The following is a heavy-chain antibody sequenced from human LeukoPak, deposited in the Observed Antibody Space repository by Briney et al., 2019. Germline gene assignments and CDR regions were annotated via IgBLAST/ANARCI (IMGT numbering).Heavy chain of an antibody. Sequence: GGSLRLSCAASGFTFSSYWMHWVRQALGKGLVWVSRINIDGSITNYADSVKGRFTISRDNAKNTLYLQMNSLRAEDTAVYYCARDPNYDSNGSVDAFDIWGQGTMVTVSS. D-gene: IGHD3-22*01. CDR2: INIDGSIT. CDR1: GFTFSSYW. V-gene: IGHV3-74*01. J-gene: IGHJ3*02. CDR3: ARDPNYDSNGSVDAFDI.